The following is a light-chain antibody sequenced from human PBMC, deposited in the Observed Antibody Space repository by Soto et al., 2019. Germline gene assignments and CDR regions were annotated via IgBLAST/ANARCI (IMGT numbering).Light chain of an antibody. CDR3: CSYAGSYTYV. V-gene: IGLV2-11*01. CDR1: TSDVGGYNY. J-gene: IGLJ1*01. CDR2: DVN. Sequence: QSVLTQPRSVSGSPGQSVTISCTGTTSDVGGYNYVSWYQQHPDKAHQVMIYDVNKRPSGVPDRFSGSKSGNTASLTISGLQAEDEADYYCCSYAGSYTYVFGTGTKLTVL.